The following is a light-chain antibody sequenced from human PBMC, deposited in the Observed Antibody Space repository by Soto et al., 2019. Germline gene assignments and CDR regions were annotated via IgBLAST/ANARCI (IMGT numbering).Light chain of an antibody. Sequence: QSVLTQPASMSGSPGQSITISCTGTSNDVGGYNYVSWYQQHPGKAPKLMIFEVSNRPSGVSNRFSGSKSGNTASLTISGLQAEDEAYYYCCSYTSTNSRVFGGGTKRTVL. J-gene: IGLJ3*02. CDR1: SNDVGGYNY. V-gene: IGLV2-14*01. CDR3: CSYTSTNSRV. CDR2: EVS.